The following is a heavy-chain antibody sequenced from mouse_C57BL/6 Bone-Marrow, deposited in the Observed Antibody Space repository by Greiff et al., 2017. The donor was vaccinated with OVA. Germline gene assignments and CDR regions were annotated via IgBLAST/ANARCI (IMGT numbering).Heavy chain of an antibody. CDR3: ARGEIYDGYYEWFAD. CDR1: GYTFTSYG. J-gene: IGHJ3*01. Sequence: QVQLQQSGAELARPGASVKLSCKASGYTFTSYGISWVKQRTGQGLEWIGEIYPRSGNTYYNEKFKGKATLTADKSSSTAYMELRSLTSEDSAVYFCARGEIYDGYYEWFADWGQGTLVTVSA. D-gene: IGHD2-3*01. CDR2: IYPRSGNT. V-gene: IGHV1-81*01.